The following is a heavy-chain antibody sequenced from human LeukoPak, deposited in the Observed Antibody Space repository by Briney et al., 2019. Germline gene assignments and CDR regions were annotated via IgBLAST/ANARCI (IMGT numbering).Heavy chain of an antibody. CDR1: GYTFTSYG. D-gene: IGHD6-13*01. J-gene: IGHJ6*02. CDR3: ARADSGNYYYYYGMDV. V-gene: IGHV1-18*01. Sequence: ASVTVSCKASGYTFTSYGMSWVRQAPGEGLEGMGWISAYNGNTNYAQKLQGRVTITKDTSTSTAYMELRSLRSDDTAVYYCARADSGNYYYYYGMDVWGQGTTVTVSS. CDR2: ISAYNGNT.